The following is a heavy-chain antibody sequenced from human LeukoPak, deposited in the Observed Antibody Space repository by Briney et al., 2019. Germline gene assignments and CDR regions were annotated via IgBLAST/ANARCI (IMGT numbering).Heavy chain of an antibody. V-gene: IGHV4-4*07. Sequence: SETLSLTCTVSGGSITSYYWSWLRQPAGKGLEWIGRIYSSGATNYNPSLKSRVTMSIDTSKTQFSLKLTSVTAADTAVYYCCGSGWFAGPFGYWGQGALVTVSS. CDR3: CGSGWFAGPFGY. D-gene: IGHD6-19*01. CDR2: IYSSGAT. J-gene: IGHJ4*02. CDR1: GGSITSYY.